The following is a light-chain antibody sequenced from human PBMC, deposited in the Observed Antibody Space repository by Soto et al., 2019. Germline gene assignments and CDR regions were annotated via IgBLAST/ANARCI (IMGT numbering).Light chain of an antibody. CDR3: QQYSSYSAWT. J-gene: IGKJ1*01. CDR2: DAS. V-gene: IGKV1-5*01. Sequence: TNRCSYLTPRLRINWLASQSISKWLAWHQQKPGKAPKLLIYDASTLQSGVPPRFSGSGSGTEFTLTIRSLQPDDIATYYCQQYSSYSAWTFGEGTKVDIK. CDR1: QSISKW.